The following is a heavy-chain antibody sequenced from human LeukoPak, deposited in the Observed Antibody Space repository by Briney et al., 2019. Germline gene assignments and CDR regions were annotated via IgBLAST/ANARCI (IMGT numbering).Heavy chain of an antibody. V-gene: IGHV3-72*01. CDR3: VRLSLGAMDYHMDV. D-gene: IGHD1-26*01. Sequence: GGALRLSCAASGFTFCNHYMDRVRQAPGNGVEGVGRIRTKANRYNTTHDDVVSGRFTISRGDSENSLYLLLNSLKTEDTGLYYCVRLSLGAMDYHMDVWGKGATVTISS. CDR2: IRTKANRYNT. CDR1: GFTFCNHY. J-gene: IGHJ6*03.